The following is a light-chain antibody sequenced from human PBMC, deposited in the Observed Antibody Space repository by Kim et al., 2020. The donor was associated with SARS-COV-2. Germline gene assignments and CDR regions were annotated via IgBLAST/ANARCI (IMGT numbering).Light chain of an antibody. Sequence: ASVGDRVTITGRASQGVGTFLAWYQQRPGRVPQLLIYAASTLQSGVSSRCSGSGSGTDFTLTISSLQPEDVATYFCQKYNSAPFTFGPGTKVDIK. CDR1: QGVGTF. V-gene: IGKV1-27*01. J-gene: IGKJ3*01. CDR3: QKYNSAPFT. CDR2: AAS.